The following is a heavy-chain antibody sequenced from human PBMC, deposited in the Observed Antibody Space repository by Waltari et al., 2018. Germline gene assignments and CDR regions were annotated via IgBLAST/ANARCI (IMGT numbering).Heavy chain of an antibody. Sequence: EVQLVQSGAEVKKPGESLTISCKGSGYRFTSSWIGCVRQMPGKGLEWMGIIYPGDSDTRYSPSFQGQVTISADKSISTAYLQWSSLKASDTAMYYCARPSMRPIFGVVFDAFDIWGQGKMVTVS. CDR2: IYPGDSDT. CDR1: GYRFTSSW. V-gene: IGHV5-51*01. CDR3: ARPSMRPIFGVVFDAFDI. D-gene: IGHD3-3*01. J-gene: IGHJ3*02.